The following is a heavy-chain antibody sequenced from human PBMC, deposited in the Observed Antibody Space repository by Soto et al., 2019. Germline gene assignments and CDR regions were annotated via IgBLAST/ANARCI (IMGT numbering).Heavy chain of an antibody. CDR1: GGSISSGGYY. CDR3: AGIYRGSPGGTLRY. D-gene: IGHD1-26*01. CDR2: NYYSGST. Sequence: QVQLQESGPGLVKPSQTLSLTCTVSGGSISSGGYYWSWIRQHPGKGLEWIGYNYYSGSTYYNPSLKIRVTISVDTSKNQFSLKLSLVTAAATAVYYCAGIYRGSPGGTLRYWGQGTLVTVSS. V-gene: IGHV4-31*03. J-gene: IGHJ4*02.